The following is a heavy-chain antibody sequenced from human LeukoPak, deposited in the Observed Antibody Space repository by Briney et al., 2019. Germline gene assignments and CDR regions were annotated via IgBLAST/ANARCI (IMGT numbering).Heavy chain of an antibody. Sequence: SETLSLTCTVSGGSISSYYWSWIRQPAGKGLEWIGRIYTSGSTNYNPSLKSRVTMSVDTSKNQFSLKLSSVTAADTAVYYCARDSIAVARTGGAFDIWGQGTMVTVPS. CDR3: ARDSIAVARTGGAFDI. CDR2: IYTSGST. V-gene: IGHV4-4*07. J-gene: IGHJ3*02. CDR1: GGSISSYY. D-gene: IGHD6-19*01.